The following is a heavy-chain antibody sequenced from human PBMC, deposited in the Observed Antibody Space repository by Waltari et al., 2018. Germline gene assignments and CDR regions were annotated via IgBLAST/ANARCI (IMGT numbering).Heavy chain of an antibody. J-gene: IGHJ4*02. D-gene: IGHD3-22*01. V-gene: IGHV3-53*02. Sequence: EVQLVETGGGLIQPGGSLRLSCAASGFTVSNNFMYWLRQAPGRGVASCPLSNGRGETYHADPVKGRFTISRDNSQNTLYLQMNSLRVEDTAVYFCARKTDSGGSGGFWGQGTRVTVSS. CDR1: GFTVSNNF. CDR3: ARKTDSGGSGGF. CDR2: SNGRGET.